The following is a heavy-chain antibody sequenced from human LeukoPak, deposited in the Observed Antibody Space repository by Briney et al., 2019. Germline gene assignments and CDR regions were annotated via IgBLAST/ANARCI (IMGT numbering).Heavy chain of an antibody. Sequence: SVKVSCKASGGTFSSYAISWVRQAPGQGLEWMGGIIPIFGTANYAQKFQGRVTITTDESTSTAYMELSSLRSEDTAVYYCAREGPSDCSSTSCYYDYWGQGTLVTVSS. CDR1: GGTFSSYA. J-gene: IGHJ4*02. V-gene: IGHV1-69*05. D-gene: IGHD2-2*01. CDR3: AREGPSDCSSTSCYYDY. CDR2: IIPIFGTA.